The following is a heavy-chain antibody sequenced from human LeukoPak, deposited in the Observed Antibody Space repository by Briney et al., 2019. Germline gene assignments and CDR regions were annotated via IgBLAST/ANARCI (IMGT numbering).Heavy chain of an antibody. D-gene: IGHD6-6*01. J-gene: IGHJ4*02. CDR1: GGSISSYY. CDR3: ARLPSAAQSFDY. Sequence: SETLSLTCTVSGGSISSYYWSWLRQPPGKGLEWIGYIYYSGSTNYNPSLKSRVTMSVDTSKNQFSLKLSSLTAADTAVYYCARLPSAAQSFDYWGQGTLVTVSS. V-gene: IGHV4-59*08. CDR2: IYYSGST.